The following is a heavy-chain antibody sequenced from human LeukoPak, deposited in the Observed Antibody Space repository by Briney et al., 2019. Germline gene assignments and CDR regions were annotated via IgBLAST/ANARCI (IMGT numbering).Heavy chain of an antibody. CDR2: IYPGDSDT. Sequence: GESLKISCKGSGYTFTSFWIGWVRQMPGKGLEWMASIYPGDSDTTYSPSFQGQVTISADKSSSTAYLRLSSLEASDTAIYYCVRGWWSFDYWGQGSLVTVSS. D-gene: IGHD3-16*01. J-gene: IGHJ4*02. CDR3: VRGWWSFDY. CDR1: GYTFTSFW. V-gene: IGHV5-51*01.